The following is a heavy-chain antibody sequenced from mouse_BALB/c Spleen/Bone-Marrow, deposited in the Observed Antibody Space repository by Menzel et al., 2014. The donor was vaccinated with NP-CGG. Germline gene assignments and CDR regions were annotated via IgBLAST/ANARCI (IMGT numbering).Heavy chain of an antibody. J-gene: IGHJ4*01. Sequence: EVQLQQSGPELVKPGASVKVSCTASGYEFNSSNMYWVKQSHGKSLEWIGYIDPYSGGTRYNPKFKGKATLTVDKSSSTAYMHLNSLTSEDSAVDYCSRRVYFDCYAMDYWGQGTTVTVSS. D-gene: IGHD1-1*01. CDR3: SRRVYFDCYAMDY. CDR2: IDPYSGGT. V-gene: IGHV1S135*01. CDR1: GYEFNSSN.